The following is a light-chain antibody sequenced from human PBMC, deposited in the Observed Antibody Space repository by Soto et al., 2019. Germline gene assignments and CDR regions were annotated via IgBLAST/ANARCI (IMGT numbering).Light chain of an antibody. Sequence: EIVLTQSPATLSLSPGERATLSCRASQSVASFLAWYQQKPGQAPRLLIYDASNRATGIPPRFSGSGSGSDFTLTISSLEVEDFAVYYCQQRSNWPPTFGGGTKVEIK. CDR2: DAS. J-gene: IGKJ4*01. CDR3: QQRSNWPPT. V-gene: IGKV3-11*01. CDR1: QSVASF.